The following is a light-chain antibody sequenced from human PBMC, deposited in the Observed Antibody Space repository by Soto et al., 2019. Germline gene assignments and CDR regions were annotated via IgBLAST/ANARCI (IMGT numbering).Light chain of an antibody. CDR2: DVS. V-gene: IGLV2-11*01. CDR3: CSYAGSYTLVV. Sequence: QSALTQPRSVSGSPGQSVTISCTGTSSDVGGYNYVSWYQQHPGKAPKLMIYDVSKRPSGVPDRFSGSKSGNTASLTISGLQAEDEADYYCCSYAGSYTLVVFGGGTNSPS. CDR1: SSDVGGYNY. J-gene: IGLJ2*01.